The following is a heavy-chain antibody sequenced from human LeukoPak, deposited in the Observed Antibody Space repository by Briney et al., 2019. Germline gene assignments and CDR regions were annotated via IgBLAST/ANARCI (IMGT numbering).Heavy chain of an antibody. D-gene: IGHD3-22*01. Sequence: GGSLRLFCAASGFTFSSYAMSWVRQAPGKGLEWVSAISGSGGSTYYADSVKGRFTISRDNSKNTLYLQMNSLRAEDTAVYYCAKGSPPRDDSSGYYYGGTYYFDYWGQGTLVTVSS. V-gene: IGHV3-23*01. CDR3: AKGSPPRDDSSGYYYGGTYYFDY. J-gene: IGHJ4*02. CDR1: GFTFSSYA. CDR2: ISGSGGST.